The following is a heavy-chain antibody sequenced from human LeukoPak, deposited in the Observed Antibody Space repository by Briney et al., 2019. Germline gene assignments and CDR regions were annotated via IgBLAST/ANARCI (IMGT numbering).Heavy chain of an antibody. D-gene: IGHD2-15*01. CDR2: VHRDGSI. J-gene: IGHJ4*02. Sequence: GGSLRLSCAASGFTFSNYGMHWVRQAPGKGLEWVCVVHRDGSIEYADSVKGRFTISRDIAENTLSLQMNSLRVEDTAVYYCARDSGSASWAYSWGQGTLVTVSS. V-gene: IGHV3-NL1*01. CDR1: GFTFSNYG. CDR3: ARDSGSASWAYS.